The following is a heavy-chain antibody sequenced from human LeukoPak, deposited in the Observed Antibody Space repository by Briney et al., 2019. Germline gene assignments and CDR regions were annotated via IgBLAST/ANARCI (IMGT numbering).Heavy chain of an antibody. CDR1: GGSFSGYY. CDR3: ARRFRGPKSGFDY. J-gene: IGHJ4*02. D-gene: IGHD3-10*01. V-gene: IGHV4-34*01. CDR2: INHSGST. Sequence: SETLSLTCAVYGGSFSGYYWSWIRQPPGKGLEWIGEINHSGSTNYNPSLKSRVTISVDTSKNQFSLKLSSVTAADTAVYYCARRFRGPKSGFDYWGQGTLVTVSS.